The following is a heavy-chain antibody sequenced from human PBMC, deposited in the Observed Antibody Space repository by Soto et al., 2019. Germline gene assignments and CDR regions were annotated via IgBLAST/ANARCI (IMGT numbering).Heavy chain of an antibody. CDR1: GGSISSGDYY. CDR3: ARALADYGGKSEDC. D-gene: IGHD4-17*01. CDR2: IYYSGST. Sequence: PSETLSLTCTVSGGSISSGDYYWVWIRQPPGKGLEWIGYIYYSGSTYSNPSLKSRATISLDASKNQFSLKLGSVTAADTAVYYCARALADYGGKSEDCWGQGTLVTVSS. J-gene: IGHJ4*02. V-gene: IGHV4-30-4*01.